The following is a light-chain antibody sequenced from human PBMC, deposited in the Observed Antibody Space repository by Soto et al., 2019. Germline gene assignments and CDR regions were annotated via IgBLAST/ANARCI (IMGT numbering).Light chain of an antibody. V-gene: IGKV3-11*01. CDR1: QSVSSY. Sequence: EIVLTQSPATLSLSPGDTATLSCRASQSVSSYLAWYRLKPGQAPRLLIYDASNRATGIPARFSGSGSGTDFTLTISSLEPEDFAVYYCQRRSFGITFGPGTKVDIK. CDR3: QRRSFGIT. CDR2: DAS. J-gene: IGKJ3*01.